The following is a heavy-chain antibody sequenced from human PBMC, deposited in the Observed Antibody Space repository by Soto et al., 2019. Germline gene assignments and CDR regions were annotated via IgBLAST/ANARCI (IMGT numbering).Heavy chain of an antibody. Sequence: ASVKVSCTASGYTFNSYYMHWVRQAPGQGLEWMGIINPSGGSTSYAQKFQGRVTMTRDTSTSTVYMELSSLRSEDTAVYYCARDITMIDPWFDPWGQGTLVTVSS. J-gene: IGHJ5*02. D-gene: IGHD3-22*01. CDR2: INPSGGST. CDR1: GYTFNSYY. CDR3: ARDITMIDPWFDP. V-gene: IGHV1-46*02.